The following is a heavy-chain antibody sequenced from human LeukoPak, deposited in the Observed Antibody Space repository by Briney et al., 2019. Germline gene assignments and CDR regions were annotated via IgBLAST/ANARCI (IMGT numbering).Heavy chain of an antibody. Sequence: GASVKVSCKVSGYTLTELSMHWVRQAPGKGLEWMGGFDPEDGETIYAQKFQGRDTMTEDTSTDTAYMELSSLRSEDTAVYYCATAGELLGGEPDAFDIWGQGTMVTVSS. V-gene: IGHV1-24*01. CDR1: GYTLTELS. D-gene: IGHD1-26*01. CDR3: ATAGELLGGEPDAFDI. CDR2: FDPEDGET. J-gene: IGHJ3*02.